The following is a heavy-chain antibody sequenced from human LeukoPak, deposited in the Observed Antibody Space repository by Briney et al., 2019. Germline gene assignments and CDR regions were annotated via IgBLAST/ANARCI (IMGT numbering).Heavy chain of an antibody. Sequence: PSQTLSLTCTVSGGSISSGDYYWSWIRQPPGKGLEWIGYIYYSGSTYYNPSLKSRVTISVDTSKNQFSLKLSSVTAADTAVYYCARVGDILTGYYPWEPWFDPWDQGTLVTVSS. J-gene: IGHJ5*02. CDR3: ARVGDILTGYYPWEPWFDP. D-gene: IGHD3-9*01. CDR1: GGSISSGDYY. V-gene: IGHV4-30-4*01. CDR2: IYYSGST.